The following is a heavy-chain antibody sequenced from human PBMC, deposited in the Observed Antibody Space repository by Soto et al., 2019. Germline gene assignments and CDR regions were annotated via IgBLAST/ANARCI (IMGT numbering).Heavy chain of an antibody. CDR1: GYTFTYYW. Sequence: GESLKISCKGSGYTFTYYWIGWVRQMPGKGLEGMGIIYPGDSDTKYNPSFQGQVTILADKCMTTTYLRWTSLKASDTAIDYCAASIFYYGMDVWGQGTTVTVSS. CDR2: IYPGDSDT. V-gene: IGHV5-51*01. J-gene: IGHJ6*02. CDR3: AASIFYYGMDV.